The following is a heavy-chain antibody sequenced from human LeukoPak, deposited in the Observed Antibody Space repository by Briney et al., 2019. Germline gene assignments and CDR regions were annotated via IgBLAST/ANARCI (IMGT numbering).Heavy chain of an antibody. J-gene: IGHJ4*02. CDR3: ARTYNCAFDY. V-gene: IGHV6-1*01. CDR2: TYYRSKWYK. D-gene: IGHD1-1*01. CDR1: GDSVSSNSVG. Sequence: SQTLSLTCAISGDSVSSNSVGWHWIRQSPSRGLEWLGKTYYRSKWYKDSAVSVKSRITINPDTSKNHFSLQLDSVTPEDTAVYYCARTYNCAFDYWGQGTLVTVSS.